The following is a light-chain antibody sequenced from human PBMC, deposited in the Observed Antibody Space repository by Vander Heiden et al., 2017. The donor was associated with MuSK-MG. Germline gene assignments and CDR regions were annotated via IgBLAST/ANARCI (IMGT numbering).Light chain of an antibody. CDR3: MQALQTPLT. CDR2: LGS. J-gene: IGKJ4*01. Sequence: DIVMTQSPLSLPVTPGEPASISCRSSQSLLHSNGYNYLDWYLQKPGQSPQLLIYLGSNRASGVPDRFSGSGSGTDFTLKISRVEAEDVGVYYCMQALQTPLTFGGGTKVXIK. V-gene: IGKV2-28*01. CDR1: QSLLHSNGYNY.